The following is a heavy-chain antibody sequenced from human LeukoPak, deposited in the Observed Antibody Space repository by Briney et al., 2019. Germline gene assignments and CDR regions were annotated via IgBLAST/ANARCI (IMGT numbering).Heavy chain of an antibody. CDR1: GFTFSSYA. J-gene: IGHJ4*02. V-gene: IGHV3-23*01. CDR2: ISGSGGST. D-gene: IGHD4-11*01. CDR3: ASQTYSNGFDY. Sequence: GSLRLSCAASGFTFSSYAMSWVRQAPNKGLQGVSGISGSGGSTYYADSVKGRFTISRDNSKNTLYLQMNSLRADDTAVYYCASQTYSNGFDYWGQGTLVTVSS.